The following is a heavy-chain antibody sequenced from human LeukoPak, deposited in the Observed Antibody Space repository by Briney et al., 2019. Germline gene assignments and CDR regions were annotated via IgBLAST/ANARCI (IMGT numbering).Heavy chain of an antibody. CDR3: ASVSASIAGATTPFDY. CDR1: GFTFSSYW. CDR2: INSDGSST. D-gene: IGHD1-26*01. V-gene: IGHV3-74*01. J-gene: IGHJ4*02. Sequence: QAGGSLRLSCAASGFTFSSYWMHWVRQAPGKGLVWVSRINSDGSSTSYADSVKGRFTISRDNAKNTLYLQMNSLRAEDTAVYYCASVSASIAGATTPFDYWGQGTLVSVSS.